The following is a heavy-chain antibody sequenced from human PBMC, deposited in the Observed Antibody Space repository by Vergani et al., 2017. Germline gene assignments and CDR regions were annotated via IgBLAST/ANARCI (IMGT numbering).Heavy chain of an antibody. CDR3: AREYSSTSGRAFDF. J-gene: IGHJ3*01. CDR1: GFTFSSAW. Sequence: EVQPVESGGGLVKPGGSLRLSCTTSGFTFSSAWMSWVRQAPGKGLEWVSFVSTGTKSQSYAESVKGRFTISRDSAKNSLYLRMDSLRAEDTAVYYCAREYSSTSGRAFDFSGQGTKVTVSS. CDR2: VSTGTKSQ. D-gene: IGHD2-2*01. V-gene: IGHV3-48*01.